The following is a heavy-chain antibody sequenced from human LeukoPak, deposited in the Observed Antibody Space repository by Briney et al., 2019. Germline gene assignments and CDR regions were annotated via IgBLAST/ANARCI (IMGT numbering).Heavy chain of an antibody. CDR3: AKKGDNYDYGMDV. D-gene: IGHD2-21*02. CDR2: ISGSGGST. V-gene: IGHV3-23*01. Sequence: GGPLRLSCTASRFTFTSYLISWLRQSPEKALECVSDISGSGGSTYYADSVKGRFTISRDNSKNTLYLQMNSLRAEDTAVYYCAKKGDNYDYGMDVWGQGTTVTVSS. J-gene: IGHJ6*02. CDR1: RFTFTSYL.